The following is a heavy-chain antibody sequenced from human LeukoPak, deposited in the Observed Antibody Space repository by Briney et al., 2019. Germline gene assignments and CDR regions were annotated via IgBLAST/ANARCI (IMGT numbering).Heavy chain of an antibody. V-gene: IGHV3-53*01. CDR1: GFTVSNNY. Sequence: PGGSLRLSCAASGFTVSNNYMSWVRQAPGKGLEWVSVIYSGGDTYYADSVKGRFTISRDNSKNTLYLQMNSLRAEDTAVYYCARVRIYDDYVYWYFYLWGRGTLITVSS. D-gene: IGHD4-17*01. J-gene: IGHJ2*01. CDR2: IYSGGDT. CDR3: ARVRIYDDYVYWYFYL.